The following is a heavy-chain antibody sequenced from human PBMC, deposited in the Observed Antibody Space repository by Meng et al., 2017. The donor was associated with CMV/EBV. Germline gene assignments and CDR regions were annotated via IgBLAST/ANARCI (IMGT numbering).Heavy chain of an antibody. CDR2: IYTSGST. V-gene: IGHV4-61*02. CDR1: GGSISSGSYY. D-gene: IGHD3-10*01. Sequence: QVQLEGAGPGLVKPSQTLSLTCTVSGGSISSGSYYWSWSRQPAGKGLEWIGSIYTSGSTNYNPSLKSRVTISVDTSKNQFSLKLSSVTAADTAVYYCASVQGLGVSWGQGTLVTVSS. J-gene: IGHJ4*02. CDR3: ASVQGLGVS.